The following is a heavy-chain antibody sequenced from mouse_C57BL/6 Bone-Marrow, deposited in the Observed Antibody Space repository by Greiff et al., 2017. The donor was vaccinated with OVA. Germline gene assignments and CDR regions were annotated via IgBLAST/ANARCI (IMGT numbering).Heavy chain of an antibody. Sequence: EVHLVESGGDLVKPGGSLKLSCAASGFTFSSYGMSWVRQTPDKRLEWVATISSGGSYTYYPDSVKGRFTISRDNAKNTLYLQMSSLKSEDTAMYYCARHEGLLYYFDYWGQGTTLTVSS. CDR3: ARHEGLLYYFDY. J-gene: IGHJ2*01. V-gene: IGHV5-6*01. CDR2: ISSGGSYT. CDR1: GFTFSSYG. D-gene: IGHD2-3*01.